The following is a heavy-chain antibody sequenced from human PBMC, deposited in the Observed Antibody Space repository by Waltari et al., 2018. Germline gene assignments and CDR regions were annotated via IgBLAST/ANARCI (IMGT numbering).Heavy chain of an antibody. CDR2: IIPILGIA. Sequence: QVQLVQSGAEVKKPGSSVKVSCKASGGTFSSYAISWVRQAPGQGLEWMGGIIPILGIANYAQKLQARVTITADKSTSTAYMELSSLRSEDTAVYYWARVTTSGAPHLGQGTLVTVSS. CDR3: ARVTTSGAPH. J-gene: IGHJ4*02. CDR1: GGTFSSYA. V-gene: IGHV1-69*10.